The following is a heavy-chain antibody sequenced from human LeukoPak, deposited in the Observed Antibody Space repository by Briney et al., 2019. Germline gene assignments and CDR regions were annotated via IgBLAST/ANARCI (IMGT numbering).Heavy chain of an antibody. V-gene: IGHV4-59*12. CDR2: IHYSGDT. Sequence: SQTLSLTCTVSGASISSYYWTWIRQPRGKGGEWIGYIHYSGDTKCNPSHKGRVTISVDTSKNQVSLQLNSVTAADTAVYYCAREGIAVADTYYYYYMDVWGKGTTVTVSS. CDR1: GASISSYY. J-gene: IGHJ6*03. CDR3: AREGIAVADTYYYYYMDV. D-gene: IGHD6-19*01.